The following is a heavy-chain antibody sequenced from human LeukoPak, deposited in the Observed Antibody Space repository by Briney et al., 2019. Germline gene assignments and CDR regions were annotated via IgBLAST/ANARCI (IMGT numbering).Heavy chain of an antibody. D-gene: IGHD6-19*01. CDR1: GFTFSDYY. Sequence: TGGSLRLSCAASGFTFSDYYMSWIRQAPGKGLEWISYISSSSGTIIHYADSVKGRFTISRDNAKNSLYLQMTSLRAEDTAVYYCTSGIAVDVASPRNWFDPWGQGTLVTVSS. CDR3: TSGIAVDVASPRNWFDP. V-gene: IGHV3-11*01. CDR2: ISSSSGTII. J-gene: IGHJ5*02.